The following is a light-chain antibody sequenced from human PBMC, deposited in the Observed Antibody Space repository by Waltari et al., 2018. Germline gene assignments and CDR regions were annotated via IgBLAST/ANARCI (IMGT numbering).Light chain of an antibody. CDR2: AVT. Sequence: QSALTQPASVSGSPGQSITISCTGSSSDVGGYSLVSWYQQHPGKAPKLIVYAVTKRPSGVSRRLSGAKSGNSASLTISGLQTEDEADYYCCSYAGSTTSSVVFGTGTKVIVL. CDR1: SSDVGGYSL. V-gene: IGLV2-23*02. J-gene: IGLJ1*01. CDR3: CSYAGSTTSSVV.